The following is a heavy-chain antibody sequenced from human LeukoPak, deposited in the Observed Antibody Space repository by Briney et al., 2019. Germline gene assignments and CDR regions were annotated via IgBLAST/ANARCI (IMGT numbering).Heavy chain of an antibody. V-gene: IGHV3-7*01. Sequence: GGSLRLSCAASEFTFSNNWMSWVRQAPGKGPEWVASTKEDGSMKYYVDSVKGRFTISRDNAKNSLYLQMSSLRAEDTAVYYCASFGILVYWGAFDIWGQGTMVTVSS. CDR3: ASFGILVYWGAFDI. CDR1: EFTFSNNW. D-gene: IGHD2/OR15-2a*01. CDR2: TKEDGSMK. J-gene: IGHJ3*02.